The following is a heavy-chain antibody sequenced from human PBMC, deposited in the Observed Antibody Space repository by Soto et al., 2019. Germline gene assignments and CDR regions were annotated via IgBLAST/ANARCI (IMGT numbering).Heavy chain of an antibody. V-gene: IGHV1-2*02. D-gene: IGHD1-26*01. J-gene: IGHJ4*02. CDR1: GDSHTRCF. Sequence: ASVEVSCKASGDSHTRCFIHWLRQAPGQGLEWMGWINSVSGGANYAPRFQGRVAMTRDRSSATAFMELSRLRSDDTAVYYCARGGSYYAHWGQGTLVPVSS. CDR3: ARGGSYYAH. CDR2: INSVSGGA.